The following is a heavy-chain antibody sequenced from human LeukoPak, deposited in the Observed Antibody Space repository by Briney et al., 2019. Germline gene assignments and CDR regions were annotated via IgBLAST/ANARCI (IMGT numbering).Heavy chain of an antibody. CDR2: ISAYNGNT. V-gene: IGHV1-18*01. CDR1: GGTFSSYA. D-gene: IGHD6-19*01. CDR3: ARGGGWPYYYYGMDV. Sequence: GASVKVSCKASGGTFSSYAISWVRQAPGQGLEWMGWISAYNGNTNYAQKLQGRVTMTTDTSTSTAYMELRSLRSDDTAVYYCARGGGWPYYYYGMDVWGQGTTVTVSS. J-gene: IGHJ6*02.